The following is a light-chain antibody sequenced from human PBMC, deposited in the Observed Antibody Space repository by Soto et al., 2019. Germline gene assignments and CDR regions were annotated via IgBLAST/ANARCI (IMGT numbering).Light chain of an antibody. J-gene: IGKJ1*01. V-gene: IGKV1-5*03. CDR3: QEYNTISRT. Sequence: IQMTQSPSTLSASVGDTVTITCRATESIYSWLAWYKQIPGKAPQLLNYKTSTLQGGVPSRFSGSGSGAEYTLTISSLQPDEFATYYCQEYNTISRTCGQGTRV. CDR1: ESIYSW. CDR2: KTS.